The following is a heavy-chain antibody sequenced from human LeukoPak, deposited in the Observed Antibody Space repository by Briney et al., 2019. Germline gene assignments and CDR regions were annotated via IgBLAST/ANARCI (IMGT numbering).Heavy chain of an antibody. CDR2: IYYSGST. D-gene: IGHD5-12*01. CDR3: ARTTEGYAGGPGYSYYYYMDV. J-gene: IGHJ6*03. V-gene: IGHV4-59*01. Sequence: SETLSLTCTVSGGSISSYYWSWIRQPPGKGLEWIGYIYYSGSTNYNPSLKSRVTISVDTSKNQFSLKLRSVTAADTAVYYCARTTEGYAGGPGYSYYYYMDVWGKGTTVTISS. CDR1: GGSISSYY.